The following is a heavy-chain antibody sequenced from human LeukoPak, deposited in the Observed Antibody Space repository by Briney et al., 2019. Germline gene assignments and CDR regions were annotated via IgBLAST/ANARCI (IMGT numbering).Heavy chain of an antibody. Sequence: SVKVSCKTSGGTFNNYAISWVRQAPGQGLEWLGGIMPLFGTAGYAQKFQGRGTITKDESTGTVYLELASLTSDDTAVYCCARDVHGDYGSGWFDPWGQGTLVSVSS. CDR3: ARDVHGDYGSGWFDP. CDR2: IMPLFGTA. J-gene: IGHJ5*02. V-gene: IGHV1-69*05. D-gene: IGHD4-17*01. CDR1: GGTFNNYA.